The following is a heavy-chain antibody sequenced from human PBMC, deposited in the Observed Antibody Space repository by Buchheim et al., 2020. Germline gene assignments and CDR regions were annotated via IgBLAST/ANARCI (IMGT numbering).Heavy chain of an antibody. D-gene: IGHD2-15*01. CDR2: ISYDERNK. CDR1: GFIFSSYG. CDR3: AKDVNRYCSGGRCESDY. V-gene: IGHV3-30*18. Sequence: QVQLVESGGGVVQPGRSLRLPCIVSGFIFSSYGMHWVRQAPGKGLEWVAVISYDERNKYYADSVKGRFTISRDNSKNTLYLQMNSLRAEDTAVYYCAKDVNRYCSGGRCESDYWGQGTL. J-gene: IGHJ4*02.